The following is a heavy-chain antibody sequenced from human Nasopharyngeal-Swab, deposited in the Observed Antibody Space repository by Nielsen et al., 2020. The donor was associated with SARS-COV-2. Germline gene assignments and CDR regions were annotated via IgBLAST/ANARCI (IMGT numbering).Heavy chain of an antibody. J-gene: IGHJ4*02. D-gene: IGHD1-26*01. V-gene: IGHV5-51*01. CDR3: ARNGRGDYSDFDY. CDR2: IYPGDSDT. Sequence: GESLKISCKGSGYSFTSYWIGWVRQMPGKGLEWMGIIYPGDSDTRYSPSFQGQVTISADKSISAAYLHWSSLKASDTAMYYCARNGRGDYSDFDYWGQGTLVTVSS. CDR1: GYSFTSYW.